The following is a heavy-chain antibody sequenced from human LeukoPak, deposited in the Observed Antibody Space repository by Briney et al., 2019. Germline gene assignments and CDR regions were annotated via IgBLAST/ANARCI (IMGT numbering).Heavy chain of an antibody. J-gene: IGHJ4*02. CDR2: INHDGST. CDR3: ARGLGQWSRSDYFDS. Sequence: SETLSLTCAVYSGSFNDYYWSWLRQPPGKGLEWIGEINHDGSTNHNPSLKSRVTISVDTSKNQFSLRLSSIGAADTAVYYCARGLGQWSRSDYFDSWGQGTLVIVS. D-gene: IGHD2-15*01. V-gene: IGHV4-34*01. CDR1: SGSFNDYY.